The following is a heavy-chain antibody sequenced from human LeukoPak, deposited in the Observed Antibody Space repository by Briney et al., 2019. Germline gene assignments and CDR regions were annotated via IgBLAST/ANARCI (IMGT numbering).Heavy chain of an antibody. CDR1: GFTFSSYA. D-gene: IGHD3-22*01. CDR3: ARDGYYYDSSGYYYIIYYYYMDV. V-gene: IGHV3-30*01. CDR2: ISYDGSNK. Sequence: GGSLRLSCAASGFTFSSYAMHWVRQAPGKGLEWAAVISYDGSNKYYADSVKGRFTISRDNSKNTLYLQMNSLRAEDTAVYYCARDGYYYDSSGYYYIIYYYYMDVWGKGTTVTVSS. J-gene: IGHJ6*03.